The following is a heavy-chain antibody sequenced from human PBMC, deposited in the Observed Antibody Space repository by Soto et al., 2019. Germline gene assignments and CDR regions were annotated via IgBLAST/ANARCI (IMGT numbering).Heavy chain of an antibody. CDR2: ISDGGERT. V-gene: IGHV3-23*01. CDR1: GFTFSDYV. CDR3: AIDRSTDFGLDL. D-gene: IGHD3-3*01. Sequence: EVQLLESGGDLVQPGGSLRLSCVASGFTFSDYVMSWVRQVPGKGLEWVSSISDGGERTDYRDSVRGRFTISRDNARFTLHLQVKSLRVDDTAIYFCAIDRSTDFGLDLWGQGTTVTVSS. J-gene: IGHJ6*02.